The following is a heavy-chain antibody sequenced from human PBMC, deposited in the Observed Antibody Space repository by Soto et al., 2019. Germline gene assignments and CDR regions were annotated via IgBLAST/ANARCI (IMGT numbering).Heavy chain of an antibody. CDR1: GFTFSDYY. J-gene: IGHJ4*02. V-gene: IGHV3-30*18. Sequence: GGSLRLSCAASGFTFSDYYMRWIRQAPGNGLEWVGVISYDGRNTYYADSVRCRFTISRDNSKNMLYLQMNSLRAEDTAVYYCAKDRLLDITARKLESWGQGTQVTVSS. CDR3: AKDRLLDITARKLES. D-gene: IGHD1-1*01. CDR2: ISYDGRNT.